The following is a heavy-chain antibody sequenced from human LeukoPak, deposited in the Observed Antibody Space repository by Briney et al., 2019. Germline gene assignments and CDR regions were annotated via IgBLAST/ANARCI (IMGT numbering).Heavy chain of an antibody. D-gene: IGHD6-13*01. Sequence: GGSLRLSCAASGFTVSSNYMSWVRQAPGKGLEWVSVIYSGGSTYYADSVKGRFTISRDNSKNTLYLQMNSLRAEDTAVYYCARVGQLVRLALDYWGQGTLVTVSS. J-gene: IGHJ4*02. CDR2: IYSGGST. CDR1: GFTVSSNY. V-gene: IGHV3-66*01. CDR3: ARVGQLVRLALDY.